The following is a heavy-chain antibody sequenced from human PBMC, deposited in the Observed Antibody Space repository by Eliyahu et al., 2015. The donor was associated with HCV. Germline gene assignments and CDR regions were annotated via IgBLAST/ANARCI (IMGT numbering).Heavy chain of an antibody. J-gene: IGHJ5*02. CDR3: ATDIVEYSSSWGLDP. D-gene: IGHD6-6*01. V-gene: IGHV3-30*02. CDR2: IRYDGSNK. Sequence: GKGLEWVAFIRYDGSNKYYADSVKGRFTISRDNSKNTLYLQMNSLRAEDTAVYYCATDIVEYSSSWGLDPWGQGTLVTVSS.